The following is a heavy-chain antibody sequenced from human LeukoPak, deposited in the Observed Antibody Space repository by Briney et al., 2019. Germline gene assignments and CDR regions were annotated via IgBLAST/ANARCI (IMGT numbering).Heavy chain of an antibody. CDR3: ARTRGFPLYYFDY. CDR2: IKQDGSEK. J-gene: IGHJ4*02. CDR1: GFIFSSFW. Sequence: GGSLRLSCAASGFIFSSFWMSWVRQAPGKGLEWVANIKQDGSEKYYVDSVKGRFTISRDNAKNSLYLQMNSLRVEDTAVFYCARTRGFPLYYFDYWGQGTLVTVSS. D-gene: IGHD2-2*02. V-gene: IGHV3-7*01.